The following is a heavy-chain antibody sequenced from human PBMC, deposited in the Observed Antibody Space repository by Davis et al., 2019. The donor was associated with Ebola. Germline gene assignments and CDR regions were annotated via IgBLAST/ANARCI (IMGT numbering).Heavy chain of an antibody. CDR2: ISYDGSNK. Sequence: GGSLRLSCAASGFTFSSYGMHWVRQAPGKGLEWVAVISYDGSNKYYADSVKGRFTISRDNSKNTLYLQMNSLRAEDTAVYYCARGAAAAAGYYYYGMDVWGQGTTVTVSS. J-gene: IGHJ6*02. D-gene: IGHD6-13*01. CDR3: ARGAAAAAGYYYYGMDV. V-gene: IGHV3-30*03. CDR1: GFTFSSYG.